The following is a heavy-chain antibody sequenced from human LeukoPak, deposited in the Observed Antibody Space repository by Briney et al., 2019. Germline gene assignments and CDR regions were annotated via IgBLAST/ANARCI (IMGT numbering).Heavy chain of an antibody. V-gene: IGHV3-74*01. Sequence: GGSLRLSCAASGFTFSSYWMHWARQAPGKGLVWVSRISTDASSTTYADSVKGRFTISRDDAKDTLYLQMSSLRAEDTAVYYCTGHHQAYSRTYWGQGTLVTVSS. J-gene: IGHJ4*02. CDR2: ISTDASST. CDR3: TGHHQAYSRTY. D-gene: IGHD6-13*01. CDR1: GFTFSSYW.